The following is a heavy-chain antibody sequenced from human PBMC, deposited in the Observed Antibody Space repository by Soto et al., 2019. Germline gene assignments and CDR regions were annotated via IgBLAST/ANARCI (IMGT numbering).Heavy chain of an antibody. CDR2: IYYSGST. Sequence: PSETLSLTCTVSGGSVSSGSYYWSWIRQPPGKGLEWIGYIYYSGSTNYNPSLKSRVTISVDTSKNQFSLKLSSVTAADTAVYYCARGAYVLVPAAEDYWGQGTLVTVSS. J-gene: IGHJ4*02. D-gene: IGHD2-2*01. CDR1: GGSVSSGSYY. CDR3: ARGAYVLVPAAEDY. V-gene: IGHV4-61*01.